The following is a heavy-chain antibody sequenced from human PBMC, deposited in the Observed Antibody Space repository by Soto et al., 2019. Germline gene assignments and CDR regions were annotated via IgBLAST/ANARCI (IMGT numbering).Heavy chain of an antibody. CDR3: ARDIGFDYVN. CDR2: IKEDGSEI. D-gene: IGHD3-16*01. CDR1: GFNVMSYW. Sequence: GGSLRLSCAVSGFNVMSYWMSWVHQAPGKGLEWVASIKEDGSEIYYLQSVRGRFTISRDSAGNALHLAMNYLSAEDTGVYFCARDIGFDYVNWGQGTLVTVSS. J-gene: IGHJ4*02. V-gene: IGHV3-7*01.